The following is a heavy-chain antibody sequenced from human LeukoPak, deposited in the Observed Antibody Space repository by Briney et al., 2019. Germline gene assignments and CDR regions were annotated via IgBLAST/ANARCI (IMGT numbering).Heavy chain of an antibody. CDR1: GFTFSSYW. J-gene: IGHJ3*02. Sequence: GGPLRLSCAASGFTFSSYWMSWVRQAPGKGLEWVANIKQDGSEKYYVDSVKGRFTISRDNAKNSLYLQMNSLRAEDTAVYYCARERGSGAFDIWGQGTMVTVSS. CDR3: ARERGSGAFDI. D-gene: IGHD3-10*01. V-gene: IGHV3-7*01. CDR2: IKQDGSEK.